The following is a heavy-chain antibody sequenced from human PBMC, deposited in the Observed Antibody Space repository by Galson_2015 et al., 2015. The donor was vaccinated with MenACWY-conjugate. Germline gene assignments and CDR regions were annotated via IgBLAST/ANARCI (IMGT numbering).Heavy chain of an antibody. CDR2: IYTSGII. J-gene: IGHJ4*02. V-gene: IGHV3-66*02. CDR3: ARVSLAGVAGHFDY. D-gene: IGHD6-19*01. Sequence: RLSCAASGFAVSNYYMGWVRQAPGKGLEWVSIIYTSGIIYDADSVRGRFTISRDNRKNTLYLQMNSLRAEDTALYYCARVSLAGVAGHFDYWGQGALVTVSS. CDR1: GFAVSNYY.